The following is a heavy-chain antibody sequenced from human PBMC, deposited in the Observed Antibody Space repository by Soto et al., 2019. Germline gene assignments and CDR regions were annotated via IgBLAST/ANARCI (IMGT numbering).Heavy chain of an antibody. Sequence: QVQLVQSGAEVRKPGSSVKVSCKASGGSLKGYGIGWVRQAPGQGLEWMGGVSPLFGAAIYAEKFQASVTITADASKSTENMELSSLTSEDTALYYCARVLYYASGSYSLYAMDVWGEGTTVTVSS. CDR3: ARVLYYASGSYSLYAMDV. J-gene: IGHJ6*04. CDR2: VSPLFGAA. D-gene: IGHD3-10*01. V-gene: IGHV1-69*01. CDR1: GGSLKGYG.